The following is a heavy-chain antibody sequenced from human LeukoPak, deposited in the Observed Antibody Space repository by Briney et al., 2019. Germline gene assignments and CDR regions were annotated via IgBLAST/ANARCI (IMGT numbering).Heavy chain of an antibody. CDR3: ARERYTVTTRTYYFDY. CDR2: ISYDGSNK. J-gene: IGHJ4*02. Sequence: GGSLRLTCAASGFTVSSNYMSWVRQAPGKGLEWVAVISYDGSNKYYADSVKGRFTISRDNSKNTLYLQMNSLRAEDTAVYYCARERYTVTTRTYYFDYWGQGTLVTASS. V-gene: IGHV3-30-3*01. D-gene: IGHD4-17*01. CDR1: GFTVSSNY.